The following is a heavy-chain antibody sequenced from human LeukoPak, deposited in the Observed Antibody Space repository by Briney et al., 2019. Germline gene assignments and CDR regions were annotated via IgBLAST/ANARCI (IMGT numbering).Heavy chain of an antibody. D-gene: IGHD3-3*01. CDR3: ARDGGQLRFLDAESYYGMDV. V-gene: IGHV3-21*01. CDR2: ISSSSSYI. J-gene: IGHJ6*02. Sequence: GGSLRLSCAASGFTFSSYSMNWVRQAPGKGLEWVSSISSSSSYIYYADSVKGRFTISRDNAKNSLYLQMNSLRAEDTAVYYCARDGGQLRFLDAESYYGMDVWGQGPTVTVSS. CDR1: GFTFSSYS.